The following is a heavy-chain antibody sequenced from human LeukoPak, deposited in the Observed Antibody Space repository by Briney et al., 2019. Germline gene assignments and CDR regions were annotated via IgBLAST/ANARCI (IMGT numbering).Heavy chain of an antibody. Sequence: SETLSLTCAVYGGSFSGYYWSWIRQPPGKGLEWIGEINHSGSTNYNPSLKSRVTISVDTSKNQFSLKLSSVTAADTAVYYCARGRIAVAGPRWYFDLWGRGTLVTVSS. J-gene: IGHJ2*01. V-gene: IGHV4-34*01. CDR2: INHSGST. CDR1: GGSFSGYY. CDR3: ARGRIAVAGPRWYFDL. D-gene: IGHD6-19*01.